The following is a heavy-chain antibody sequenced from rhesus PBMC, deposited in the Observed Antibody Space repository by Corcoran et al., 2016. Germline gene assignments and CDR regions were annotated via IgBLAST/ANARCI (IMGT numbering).Heavy chain of an antibody. V-gene: IGHV4-127*01. CDR2: TDGISGST. CDR1: GGSISSGYG. Sequence: QLQLQESGPGLVKPSETLSVTCAVSGGSISSGYGWSWIHQPPGKGLEWIGYTDGISGSTNYNPSLKSRVTISKDTSKNQFSLKLSAVTAADTAVYYCARTLSLDYWGQGVLVTVSS. J-gene: IGHJ4*01. CDR3: ARTLSLDY.